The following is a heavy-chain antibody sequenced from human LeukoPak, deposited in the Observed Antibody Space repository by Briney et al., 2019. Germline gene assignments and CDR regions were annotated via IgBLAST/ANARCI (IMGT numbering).Heavy chain of an antibody. CDR1: GFTFSSYS. V-gene: IGHV3-48*01. D-gene: IGHD3-9*01. J-gene: IGHJ4*02. CDR3: ARHGRDFDWLLSFDY. CDR2: ISSSSTI. Sequence: PGGSLRLSCAASGFTFSSYSMNWVRQAPGKGLEWVSYISSSSTIYYADSVKGRFTISRDNAKNSLYLQMNSLRAEDMAVYYCARHGRDFDWLLSFDYWGQGTLVTVSS.